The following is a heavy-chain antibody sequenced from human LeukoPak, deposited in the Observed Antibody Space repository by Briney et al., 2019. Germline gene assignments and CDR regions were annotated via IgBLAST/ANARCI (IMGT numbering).Heavy chain of an antibody. J-gene: IGHJ6*03. CDR3: ARGSSYEISTAYFPFYYLDV. Sequence: GGSLRLSCAASGFTFSTYWMHWVRQAPGKGLVWVSRIDSDESSTSYADSVKGRFTISRDNSKNTLYLQMNSLRAEDTAVYFCARGSSYEISTAYFPFYYLDVWGKGTTVTISS. D-gene: IGHD3-9*01. CDR1: GFTFSTYW. V-gene: IGHV3-74*01. CDR2: IDSDESST.